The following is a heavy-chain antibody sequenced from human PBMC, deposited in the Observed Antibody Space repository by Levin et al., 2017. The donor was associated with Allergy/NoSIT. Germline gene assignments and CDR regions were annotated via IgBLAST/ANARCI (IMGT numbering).Heavy chain of an antibody. Sequence: GESLKISCAASGFTFSSYAMHWVRQAPGKGLEWVAVISYDGSNKYYADSVKGRFTISRDNSKNTLYLQMNSLRAEDTAVYYCARVKVKGVGDRWGSYFDYWGQGTLVTVSS. J-gene: IGHJ4*02. V-gene: IGHV3-30*04. D-gene: IGHD1-26*01. CDR1: GFTFSSYA. CDR2: ISYDGSNK. CDR3: ARVKVKGVGDRWGSYFDY.